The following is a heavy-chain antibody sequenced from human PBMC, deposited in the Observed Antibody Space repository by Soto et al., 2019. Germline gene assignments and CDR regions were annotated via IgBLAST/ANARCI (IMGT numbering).Heavy chain of an antibody. D-gene: IGHD3-10*01. CDR1: GYTFTSYA. Sequence: ASVKVSCKASGYTFTSYAMHWVRQAPGQRLEWMGWINAGNGNTKYSQKFQGRVTITRDTSASTAYMELSSLRSEDTAVYYCARVATMVRGVIKRYYYYGMDVWGQ. CDR2: INAGNGNT. CDR3: ARVATMVRGVIKRYYYYGMDV. J-gene: IGHJ6*02. V-gene: IGHV1-3*01.